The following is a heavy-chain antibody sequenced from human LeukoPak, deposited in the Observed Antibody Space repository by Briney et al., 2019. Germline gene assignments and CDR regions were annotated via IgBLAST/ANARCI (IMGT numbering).Heavy chain of an antibody. Sequence: SETLSLTCTVSGGSISSSSYYWGWIRQPPGKGLEWIGSIYYSGSTYYNPSLKSRVTISVDTSKNQFSLKLSSVTAADTAVYYCARLTLELWSRFDYWGQGTLVTVSS. CDR3: ARLTLELWSRFDY. J-gene: IGHJ4*02. D-gene: IGHD1-7*01. V-gene: IGHV4-39*07. CDR1: GGSISSSSYY. CDR2: IYYSGST.